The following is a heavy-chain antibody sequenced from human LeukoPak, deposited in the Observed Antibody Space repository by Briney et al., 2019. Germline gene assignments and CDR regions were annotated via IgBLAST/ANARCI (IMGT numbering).Heavy chain of an antibody. CDR3: AIITMIVVRPGDDAFDI. CDR2: INPNSGGT. CDR1: GYTFTGYY. V-gene: IGHV1-2*02. Sequence: GASVKVSCKASGYTFTGYYMHWVRQAPGQGLEWMGWINPNSGGTNYAQKFQGRVTMTRDTSISTAYMELSRLRSDDTAVYYCAIITMIVVRPGDDAFDIWGQGAMVTVSS. J-gene: IGHJ3*02. D-gene: IGHD3-22*01.